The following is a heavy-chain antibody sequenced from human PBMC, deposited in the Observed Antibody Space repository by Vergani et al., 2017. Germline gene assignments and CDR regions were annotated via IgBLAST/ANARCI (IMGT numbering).Heavy chain of an antibody. CDR2: ISASNGNT. Sequence: QVHLEQSGTEVKKPGASVKVSCKASGYTFTSYGISWVRQAPGQGLEWMGWISASNGNTIYAQKVQGRVTMTTDTSTSTAYMELRSLRSDDTAMYYCARGNRIDGPDYWGQGTLVTVSS. CDR3: ARGNRIDGPDY. V-gene: IGHV1-18*01. CDR1: GYTFTSYG. D-gene: IGHD5-24*01. J-gene: IGHJ4*02.